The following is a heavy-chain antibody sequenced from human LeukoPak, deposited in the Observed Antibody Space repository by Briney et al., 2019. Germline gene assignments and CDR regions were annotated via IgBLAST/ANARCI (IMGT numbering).Heavy chain of an antibody. CDR1: GGSFSGYY. D-gene: IGHD3-22*01. V-gene: IGHV4-34*01. J-gene: IGHJ4*02. CDR2: INHSGST. Sequence: SETLSLTCAVYGGSFSGYYWSWIRQPPGKGLEWIGEINHSGSTNYNPSLKSRVTISVDTSENQFSLKLSSVTAADTAVYYCARPGYYDSSELGDYWGQGTLVTVSS. CDR3: ARPGYYDSSELGDY.